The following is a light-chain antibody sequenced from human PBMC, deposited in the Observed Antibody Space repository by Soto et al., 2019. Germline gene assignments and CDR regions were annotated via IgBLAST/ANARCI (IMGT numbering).Light chain of an antibody. V-gene: IGKV3-15*01. CDR1: QDIRSS. Sequence: EIVMTQSPATLSVSPGERVTLSCRASQDIRSSLAWYQQKPGQAPRLLIYGASIRATGVPATFSGSGSGTEFTLSISSLQSEHLGVYYCQQDSSWPLTFGGGTKVRSN. CDR3: QQDSSWPLT. J-gene: IGKJ4*01. CDR2: GAS.